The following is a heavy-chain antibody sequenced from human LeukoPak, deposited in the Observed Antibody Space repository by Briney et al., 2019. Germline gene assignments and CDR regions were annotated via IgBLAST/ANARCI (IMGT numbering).Heavy chain of an antibody. CDR3: CYDSSGYYSMRFDY. D-gene: IGHD3-22*01. CDR1: GFTVSSNY. V-gene: IGHV3-53*01. Sequence: GGSLRLSCAASGFTVSSNYMSWVRQAPGKGLEWVSVIYSGGSTYYADSVKGRFTISRDNSKNTLYLQMNSLRAEDTAVYYCCYDSSGYYSMRFDYWGQGTLVTVSP. CDR2: IYSGGST. J-gene: IGHJ4*02.